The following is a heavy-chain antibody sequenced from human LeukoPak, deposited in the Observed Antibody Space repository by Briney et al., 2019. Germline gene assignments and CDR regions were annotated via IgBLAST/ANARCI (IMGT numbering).Heavy chain of an antibody. Sequence: ASVKVSCKASGYNFTNYGISWVRQAPGQRLEWLGWISAYNGDTNYAQRLQGRVTMSTDTSTSTAYMELRSLRSDDTAVYYCARPYYYASGTYWAYNWFDPWGQGTLVTVSS. J-gene: IGHJ5*02. CDR1: GYNFTNYG. D-gene: IGHD3-10*01. CDR2: ISAYNGDT. V-gene: IGHV1-18*01. CDR3: ARPYYYASGTYWAYNWFDP.